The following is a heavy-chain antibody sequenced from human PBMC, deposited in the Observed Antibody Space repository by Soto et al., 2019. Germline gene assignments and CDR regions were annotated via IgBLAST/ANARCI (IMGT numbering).Heavy chain of an antibody. V-gene: IGHV4-4*02. CDR2: IYHSGST. D-gene: IGHD3-10*01. CDR1: GGSISSSNW. J-gene: IGHJ5*02. Sequence: QVQLQESGPGLVKPSGTLSLTCAVSGGSISSSNWWSWVRQPPGKGLEWIGEIYHSGSTNYNPSLKSRVTISVDKSKNQFSLKLSSVTAADTAVYYCARVLPAYYGSGTPLFDPWGQGTLVNVSS. CDR3: ARVLPAYYGSGTPLFDP.